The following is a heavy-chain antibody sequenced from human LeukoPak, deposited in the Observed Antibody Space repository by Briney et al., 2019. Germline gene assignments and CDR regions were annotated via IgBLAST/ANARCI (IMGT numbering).Heavy chain of an antibody. Sequence: VASVKVSCKASGGTFSSYAISWVRQAPGQGLEWMGRIIPILGIANYAQKFQGRVTITADKSTSTAYMELSSLRSEDTAVYYCARDHRDVCDWFDPWGQGTLVTVSS. CDR2: IIPILGIA. CDR1: GGTFSSYA. V-gene: IGHV1-69*04. J-gene: IGHJ5*02. D-gene: IGHD2-8*01. CDR3: ARDHRDVCDWFDP.